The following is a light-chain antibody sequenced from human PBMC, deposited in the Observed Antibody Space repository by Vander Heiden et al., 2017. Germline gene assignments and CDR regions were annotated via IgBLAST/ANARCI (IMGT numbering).Light chain of an antibody. CDR1: SLRNYY. J-gene: IGLJ1*01. Sequence: SSELTPDPAVSVALGPTVRITCQGDSLRNYYANWYQQKPGQAPVLVIDGKNNRPSGIPGRFSGSSSGDTASLTITGTQAEDEADYDCNSRDSGGDLYVFGTGTKVTVL. V-gene: IGLV3-19*01. CDR3: NSRDSGGDLYV. CDR2: GKN.